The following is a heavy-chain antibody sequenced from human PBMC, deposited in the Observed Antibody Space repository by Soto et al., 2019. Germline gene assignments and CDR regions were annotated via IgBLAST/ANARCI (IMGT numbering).Heavy chain of an antibody. CDR1: GGSISSGDYY. D-gene: IGHD2-2*01. Sequence: QVQLQESGPGLVKPSQTLSLTCTVSGGSISSGDYYWSWIRQPPGKGLAWIGYIYYSGSTYYNPSLKSRVTISVDTSKNQFSLKLSSVTAADTAVYYCARATIVLVPAAMVSHWFDPWGQGTLVTVSS. CDR2: IYYSGST. CDR3: ARATIVLVPAAMVSHWFDP. J-gene: IGHJ5*02. V-gene: IGHV4-30-4*01.